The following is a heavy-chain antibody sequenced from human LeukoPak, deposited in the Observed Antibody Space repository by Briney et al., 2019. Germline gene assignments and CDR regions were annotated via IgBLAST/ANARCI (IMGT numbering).Heavy chain of an antibody. J-gene: IGHJ4*02. CDR3: ARGVGIQPIDY. CDR2: IYYSGST. Sequence: SETLSLTCTVSGGSISSSSYYGGWIRQPPGKGLEWIGSIYYSGSTYYNPSLKSRVTISVDTSKNQFSLKLSSVTAADTAVYYCARGVGIQPIDYWGQGTLVTVSS. CDR1: GGSISSSSYY. V-gene: IGHV4-39*07. D-gene: IGHD5-18*01.